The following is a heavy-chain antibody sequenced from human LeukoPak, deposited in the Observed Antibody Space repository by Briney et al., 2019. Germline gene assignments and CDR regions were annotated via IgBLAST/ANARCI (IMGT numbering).Heavy chain of an antibody. D-gene: IGHD2/OR15-2a*01. Sequence: ASVKVSCKASGYTFTGYYMHWVRQAPGQGLEGMGWINPNSGGTNYAQKFQGRVTMTRDTSISTAYMELSRLRSDDTAVYYCARTRGTHISMAYLDSWGQGTLVTVSS. CDR3: ARTRGTHISMAYLDS. CDR1: GYTFTGYY. J-gene: IGHJ4*02. V-gene: IGHV1-2*02. CDR2: INPNSGGT.